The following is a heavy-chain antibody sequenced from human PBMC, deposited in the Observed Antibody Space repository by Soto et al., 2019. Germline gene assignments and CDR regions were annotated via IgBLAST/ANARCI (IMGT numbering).Heavy chain of an antibody. CDR3: ARGPLNDLWRGYQYGMDV. Sequence: QVQLVQSGAEVKKPGSSVKVSCKASGGTFSSYAISWVRQAPGQGLEWMGGIIPIFGTANYAQKFQGRVTITADESTRTAYMELSSLRSEDTAVYYCARGPLNDLWRGYQYGMDVWGQGTTVTVSS. J-gene: IGHJ6*02. CDR1: GGTFSSYA. D-gene: IGHD3-3*01. V-gene: IGHV1-69*01. CDR2: IIPIFGTA.